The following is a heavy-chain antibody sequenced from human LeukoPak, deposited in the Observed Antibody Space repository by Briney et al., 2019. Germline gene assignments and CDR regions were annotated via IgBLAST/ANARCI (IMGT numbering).Heavy chain of an antibody. D-gene: IGHD2-21*02. CDR1: GFTFSSYW. CDR3: ARSESGYDLAYCGGDCYPPGVDY. V-gene: IGHV3-7*01. J-gene: IGHJ4*02. Sequence: GGSLRLSCAASGFTFSSYWMSWVRQAPGKGLEWVANIKQDGSEKYYVDSVKGRFTISRDNAKNSLYLQMNSLRAEDTAVYYCARSESGYDLAYCGGDCYPPGVDYWGQGTLVTVSS. CDR2: IKQDGSEK.